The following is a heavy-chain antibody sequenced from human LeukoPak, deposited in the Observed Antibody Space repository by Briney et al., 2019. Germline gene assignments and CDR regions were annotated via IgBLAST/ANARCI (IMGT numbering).Heavy chain of an antibody. CDR2: IKQDGSEK. CDR3: AGERGNRGYSYGELDY. J-gene: IGHJ4*02. V-gene: IGHV3-7*01. D-gene: IGHD5-18*01. Sequence: GGSLRLSCAASGFTFSSYWMSWVRQAPGKGLEWVANIKQDGSEKYYVDSVKGRFTISRDNAKNSLYLQMNSLRAEDTAVYYCAGERGNRGYSYGELDYWGQGTLVTVSS. CDR1: GFTFSSYW.